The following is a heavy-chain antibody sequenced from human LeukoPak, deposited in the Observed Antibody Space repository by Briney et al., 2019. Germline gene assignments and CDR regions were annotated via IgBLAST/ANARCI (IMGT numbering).Heavy chain of an antibody. CDR1: GFTFSSHW. CDR3: VRSGSYFSK. V-gene: IGHV3-7*01. Sequence: GGSLRLSCAASGFTFSSHWMSWVRQAPGKGLEWVAHRNLDGNDKNYVDSVKGRFTISRDNAKKSLYLQMNGLRAEDTAMYYCVRSGSYFSKWGQGTLVTVSS. D-gene: IGHD1-26*01. J-gene: IGHJ4*02. CDR2: RNLDGNDK.